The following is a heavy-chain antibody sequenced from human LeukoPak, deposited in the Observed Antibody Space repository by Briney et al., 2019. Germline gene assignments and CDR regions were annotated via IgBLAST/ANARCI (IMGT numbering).Heavy chain of an antibody. J-gene: IGHJ4*02. D-gene: IGHD1-1*01. V-gene: IGHV3-11*01. Sequence: PGRSLRLSCTASGFTFSDYYMSWIRQAPGKGLEWLSYISSSGTTIHYADSVKGRFTVSRDNAKNSLYLQMNSLRADDTAVFYCARGTMTDNPHYFDYWGQGTLVIVSS. CDR2: ISSSGTTI. CDR1: GFTFSDYY. CDR3: ARGTMTDNPHYFDY.